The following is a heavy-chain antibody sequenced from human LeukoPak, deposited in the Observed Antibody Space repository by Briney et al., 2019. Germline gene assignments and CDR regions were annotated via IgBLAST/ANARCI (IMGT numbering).Heavy chain of an antibody. J-gene: IGHJ4*02. Sequence: PGGSLRLSCAASGFTVSSNYMSWVRQAPGEGLEWVSVIYSGGSTYYADSVKGRFTISRDNSKNTLYLQMNSLRAEDTAVYYCARLSSGWIDYWGQGTLVTVSS. CDR3: ARLSSGWIDY. CDR1: GFTVSSNY. CDR2: IYSGGST. D-gene: IGHD3-22*01. V-gene: IGHV3-53*01.